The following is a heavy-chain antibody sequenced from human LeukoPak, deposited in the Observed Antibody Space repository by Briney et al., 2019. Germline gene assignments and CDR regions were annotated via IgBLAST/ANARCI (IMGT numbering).Heavy chain of an antibody. V-gene: IGHV3-23*01. CDR3: ARVFYYDSKGY. D-gene: IGHD3-22*01. CDR1: GFTFSSYA. CDR2: ISGSGGST. J-gene: IGHJ4*02. Sequence: GGSLRLSCAASGFTFSSYAMSWVRQAPGKGLEWVSAISGSGGSTYYADSVKGRFTISRDNAKNTLYLQMNSLRAEDTAVYYCARVFYYDSKGYWGQGTLVTVSS.